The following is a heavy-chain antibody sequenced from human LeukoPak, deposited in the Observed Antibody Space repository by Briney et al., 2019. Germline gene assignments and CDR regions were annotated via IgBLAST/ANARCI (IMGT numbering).Heavy chain of an antibody. Sequence: PGGSLRLSCAASGFTFSSYSMNWVRQAPGKGLEWVSSSSSSGSYIYHADSVKGRFTISRDNAKNSLYLQMNSLRAEDTAVYYCARDRPRTNYYDTTNAFDIWGQGTMVTVSS. CDR3: ARDRPRTNYYDTTNAFDI. D-gene: IGHD3-22*01. V-gene: IGHV3-21*01. CDR2: SSSSGSYI. CDR1: GFTFSSYS. J-gene: IGHJ3*02.